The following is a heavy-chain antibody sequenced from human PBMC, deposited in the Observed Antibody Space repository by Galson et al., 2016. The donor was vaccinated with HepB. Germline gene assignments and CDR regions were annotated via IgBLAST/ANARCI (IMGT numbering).Heavy chain of an antibody. V-gene: IGHV3-30*18. Sequence: SLRLSCAASGFTFSDYGMHWVRQAPGKGLEWVAVISYDGTNTYYVDSVKGRFTISRDNSKNTLFLQMDSLSLEDTAAYYCAKEGGISTTMPDYYYHYDMDVWGQGTTVTVSS. CDR1: GFTFSDYG. CDR3: AKEGGISTTMPDYYYHYDMDV. D-gene: IGHD2-2*01. CDR2: ISYDGTNT. J-gene: IGHJ6*02.